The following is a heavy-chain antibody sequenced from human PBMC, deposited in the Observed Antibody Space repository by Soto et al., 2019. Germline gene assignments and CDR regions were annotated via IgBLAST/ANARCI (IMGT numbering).Heavy chain of an antibody. CDR2: ISSNGGST. Sequence: GSLRLSCAASGFTFSSYAMHWVRQAPGKGLEYVSAISSNGGSTYYANSVKGRFTISRDNSKNTLYLQMNSLRAEDTAVYYCARENYPWRRNWFDPWGQGTLVTVSS. D-gene: IGHD1-7*01. J-gene: IGHJ5*02. CDR1: GFTFSSYA. CDR3: ARENYPWRRNWFDP. V-gene: IGHV3-64*01.